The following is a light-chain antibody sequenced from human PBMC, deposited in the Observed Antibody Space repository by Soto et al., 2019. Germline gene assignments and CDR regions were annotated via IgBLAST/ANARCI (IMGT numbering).Light chain of an antibody. J-gene: IGKJ4*01. CDR1: QGITSW. Sequence: DIQMTQSPSSGSASVGDSLTITCRASQGITSWLAWYQQKPGRAPKLLIYAASNLQSGVPSRFSGSGSGTDFTLTISSLQPEDFGTYYCQQTSSFPLTLGGGTKVEIK. CDR2: AAS. V-gene: IGKV1-12*01. CDR3: QQTSSFPLT.